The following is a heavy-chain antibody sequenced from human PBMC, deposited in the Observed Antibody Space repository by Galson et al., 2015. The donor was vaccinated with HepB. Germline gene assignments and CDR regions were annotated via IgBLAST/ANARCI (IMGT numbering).Heavy chain of an antibody. J-gene: IGHJ5*02. CDR1: GFTFSSYG. Sequence: SLRLSCAASGFTFSSYGMHWVRQAPGKGLEWVAVIWYDGSNKYYADSVKGRFTISRDNSKNTLYLQMNSLRAEDTAVYYCARDNDLSSIAARPGWFDPWGQGTLVTVSS. CDR3: ARDNDLSSIAARPGWFDP. D-gene: IGHD6-6*01. CDR2: IWYDGSNK. V-gene: IGHV3-33*01.